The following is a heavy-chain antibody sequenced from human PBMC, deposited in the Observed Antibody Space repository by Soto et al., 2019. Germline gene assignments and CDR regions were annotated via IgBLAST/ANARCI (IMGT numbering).Heavy chain of an antibody. Sequence: PGESLKVSCKASGYTFTSYDINWVRQATGQGLEWMGWMNPNSGNTGYAQKFQGRVTMTRNTSISTAYMELSSLRSEDTAVYYCARVPGCTNGVCFPAYYYYGMDVWGQGTTVTVSS. CDR2: MNPNSGNT. D-gene: IGHD2-8*01. CDR1: GYTFTSYD. J-gene: IGHJ6*02. V-gene: IGHV1-8*01. CDR3: ARVPGCTNGVCFPAYYYYGMDV.